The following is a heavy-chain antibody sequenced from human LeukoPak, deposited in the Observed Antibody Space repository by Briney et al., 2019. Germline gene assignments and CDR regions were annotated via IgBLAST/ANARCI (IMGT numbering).Heavy chain of an antibody. CDR3: AKVSAAAPYYYGMDV. J-gene: IGHJ6*02. CDR1: GYTFSSYA. CDR2: ISGSGGST. D-gene: IGHD6-13*01. V-gene: IGHV3-23*01. Sequence: GGSLRLSCVVSGYTFSSYAMSWVRQAPGKGLEWVSAISGSGGSTYYADSVKGRFTISRDNSKNTLYLQMNSLRAEDTAVYYCAKVSAAAPYYYGMDVWGQGTTVTVSS.